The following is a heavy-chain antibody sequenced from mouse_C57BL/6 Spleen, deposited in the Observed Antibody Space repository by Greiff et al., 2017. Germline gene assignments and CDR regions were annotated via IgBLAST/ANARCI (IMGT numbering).Heavy chain of an antibody. Sequence: QVQLQQSGAELVKPGASVKLSCKASGYTFTSYWMHWVKQRPGQGLEWIGMIHPNSGSTNYNEKFKSKATLTVDKSSSTAYMQLSSLTSEDSAVYYCARPGSSFYAMDYWGQGTSVTVSS. V-gene: IGHV1-64*01. D-gene: IGHD1-1*01. CDR1: GYTFTSYW. CDR3: ARPGSSFYAMDY. CDR2: IHPNSGST. J-gene: IGHJ4*01.